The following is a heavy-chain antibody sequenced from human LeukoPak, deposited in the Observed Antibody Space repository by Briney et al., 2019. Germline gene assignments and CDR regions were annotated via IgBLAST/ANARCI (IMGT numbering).Heavy chain of an antibody. V-gene: IGHV3-48*03. D-gene: IGHD7-27*01. CDR3: AKVRGWGNYYYMDV. Sequence: PGGSLRLSCAASGFTFSSYDMNWVRQAPGKGLEWVSYISSSGSTIYYADSVKGRFTISRDNSKNTLYLQMNSLRAEDTAVYYCAKVRGWGNYYYMDVWGKGTTVTISS. CDR1: GFTFSSYD. J-gene: IGHJ6*03. CDR2: ISSSGSTI.